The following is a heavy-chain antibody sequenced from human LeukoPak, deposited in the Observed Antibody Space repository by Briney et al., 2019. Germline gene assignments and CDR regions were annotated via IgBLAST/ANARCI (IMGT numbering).Heavy chain of an antibody. CDR3: VRYYVGKFDY. V-gene: IGHV3-66*02. CDR1: GFVVSDNY. D-gene: IGHD4-23*01. CDR2: IYTSGIT. J-gene: IGHJ4*02. Sequence: VGSLRLSCAASGFVVSDNYMSWVCQAPRQGLEWVSLIYTSGITKYTDSVKGRFTIYRDNAKNTLYLQMNTLSAEDTAVYYCVRYYVGKFDYWGQGTLVTVSS.